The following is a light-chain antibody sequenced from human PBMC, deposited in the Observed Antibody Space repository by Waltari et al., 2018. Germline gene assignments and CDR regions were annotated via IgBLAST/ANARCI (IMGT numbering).Light chain of an antibody. V-gene: IGKV3D-15*01. CDR3: QQYNNWPPWT. Sequence: EIVMKQSPATLSVSPGEGATLSCRASQNINSNLAWYQQQPGQTPRLLSYCASTRALGIPARFSGSGSGTEFTLTISSLQSEDFALYYCQQYNNWPPWTFGQGTKVEIK. J-gene: IGKJ1*01. CDR1: QNINSN. CDR2: CAS.